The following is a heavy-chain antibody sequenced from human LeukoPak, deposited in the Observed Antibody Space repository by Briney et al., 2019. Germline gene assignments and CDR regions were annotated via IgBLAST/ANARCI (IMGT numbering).Heavy chain of an antibody. Sequence: PGRSLRLSCAASGFTFSSYGMYWVRQAPGKGLEWVAVISYDGSNKYYAGSVKGRFTISRDNSKNTLYLQMNSLRAEDTAVYYCAKHKRTGAPYYYYGMDVWGQGTTVTVSS. CDR2: ISYDGSNK. J-gene: IGHJ6*02. CDR1: GFTFSSYG. D-gene: IGHD7-27*01. V-gene: IGHV3-30*18. CDR3: AKHKRTGAPYYYYGMDV.